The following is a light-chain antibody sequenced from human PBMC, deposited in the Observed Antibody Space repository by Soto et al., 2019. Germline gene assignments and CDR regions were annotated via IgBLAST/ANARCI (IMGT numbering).Light chain of an antibody. V-gene: IGLV1-40*01. J-gene: IGLJ3*02. CDR2: ANT. Sequence: QSVLTQPPSVSGAPGQRVTISCTGARSNIGAGFDVHWYQQHPGRAPKLLIYANTNRPSGVPDRFSGSTSGTSGSLAITGLQAEDEADYYCQSYDSRLSGWLFGGGTKLTVL. CDR3: QSYDSRLSGWL. CDR1: RSNIGAGFD.